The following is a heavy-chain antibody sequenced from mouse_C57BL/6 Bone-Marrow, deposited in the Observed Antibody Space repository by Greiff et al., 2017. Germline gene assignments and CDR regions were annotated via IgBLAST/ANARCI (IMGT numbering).Heavy chain of an antibody. CDR2: IDPANGNT. D-gene: IGHD2-3*01. CDR1: GFNIKNTY. V-gene: IGHV14-3*01. Sequence: VQLKESVAELVRPGASVKLSCTASGFNIKNTYMHWVKQRPEQGLEWIGRIDPANGNTKYAPKFQGKATIAADTSSNTAYLQLSSLTSEDTAIYYCSRAHVFDGYYGYWDYWCQGTTLTV. CDR3: SRAHVFDGYYGYWDY. J-gene: IGHJ2*01.